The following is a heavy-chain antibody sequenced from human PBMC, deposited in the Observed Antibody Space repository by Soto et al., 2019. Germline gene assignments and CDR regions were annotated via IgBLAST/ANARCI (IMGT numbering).Heavy chain of an antibody. J-gene: IGHJ4*02. V-gene: IGHV3-21*01. CDR1: GFTFSSYS. D-gene: IGHD4-17*01. CDR3: ARGRAGDYLNDY. CDR2: ISSSSSYI. Sequence: EVQLVESGGGLVKPGGSLRLSCAASGFTFSSYSMNWVRQAPGKGLEWVSSISSSSSYIYYADSVKGRFTISRDNAKNSLYLQMNGLRAEDTAVYYCARGRAGDYLNDYWGQGTLVTVSS.